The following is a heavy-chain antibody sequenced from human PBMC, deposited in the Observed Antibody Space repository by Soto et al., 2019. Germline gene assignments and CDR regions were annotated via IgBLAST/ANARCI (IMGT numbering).Heavy chain of an antibody. D-gene: IGHD2-2*01. Sequence: QVQLQESGPGLVKPSQTLSLTCTVSGGSISSGDYYWSWISQPPGKGLEWIGYIYYSGSTYYNPSLKSRVTISVDTSKNQFSLKLSSVTAADTAVYYCASRSCSSTSCYVPWFDPWGQGTLVTVSS. CDR3: ASRSCSSTSCYVPWFDP. CDR1: GGSISSGDYY. CDR2: IYYSGST. J-gene: IGHJ5*02. V-gene: IGHV4-30-4*01.